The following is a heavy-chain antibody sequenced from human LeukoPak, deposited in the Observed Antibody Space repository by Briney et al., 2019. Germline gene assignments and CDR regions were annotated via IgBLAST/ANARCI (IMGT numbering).Heavy chain of an antibody. CDR2: IYTSGST. J-gene: IGHJ4*02. CDR3: ARSGYDGLDY. D-gene: IGHD5-12*01. V-gene: IGHV4-61*02. Sequence: SQTLSLTCTVSGGSISSGSYYWSWIRQPAGKGLEWIGRIYTSGSTNYNPSPKSRVTISVDTSKNQFSLKLSSVTAADTAVYYCARSGYDGLDYWGQGTLVTVSS. CDR1: GGSISSGSYY.